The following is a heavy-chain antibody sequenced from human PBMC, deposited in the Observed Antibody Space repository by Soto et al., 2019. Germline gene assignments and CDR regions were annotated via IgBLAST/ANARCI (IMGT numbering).Heavy chain of an antibody. CDR2: ITPFNGNT. CDR1: RNAFTYGY. CDR3: ARAGICRRGSCHNHYGMDV. V-gene: IGHV1-45*02. Sequence: GASVKVSCKGSRNAFTYGYLHWARQAPERALEWMGWITPFNGNTKYAQNFQGRVSFTADESASTAYMELSSLRSEDTAVYYCARAGICRRGSCHNHYGMDVGGQGTTVTVSS. J-gene: IGHJ6*02. D-gene: IGHD2-15*01.